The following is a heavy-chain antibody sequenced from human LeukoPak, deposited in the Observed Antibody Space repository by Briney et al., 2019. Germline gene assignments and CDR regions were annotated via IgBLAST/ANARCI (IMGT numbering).Heavy chain of an antibody. J-gene: IGHJ4*02. CDR3: ARDSYAGFDY. CDR2: IYSGGST. CDR1: GNYW. Sequence: GGSLRLSCAASGNYWMHWVRQAPGKGLEWVSVIYSGGSTYYADSVKGRFTISRDNSKNTLYLQMNSLRAEDTAVYYCARDSYAGFDYWGQGTLVTVSS. D-gene: IGHD4-23*01. V-gene: IGHV3-53*01.